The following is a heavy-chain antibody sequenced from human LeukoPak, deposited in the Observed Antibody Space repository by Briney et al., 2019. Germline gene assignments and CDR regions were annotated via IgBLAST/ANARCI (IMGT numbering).Heavy chain of an antibody. J-gene: IGHJ6*02. CDR3: ARDYFGSGSYRIGMDV. Sequence: GGSLRLSCAASGVMFPSYWMTWVRQAPGKGLEWVANIKQDGSEKYYVDSVKGRFTISRDNAKNSLYLQMNSLRAEDTAVYYCARDYFGSGSYRIGMDVWGQGTTVTVSS. CDR2: IKQDGSEK. CDR1: GVMFPSYW. V-gene: IGHV3-7*01. D-gene: IGHD3-10*01.